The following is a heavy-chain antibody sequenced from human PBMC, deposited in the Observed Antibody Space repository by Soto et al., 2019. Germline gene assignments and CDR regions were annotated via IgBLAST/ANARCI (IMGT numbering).Heavy chain of an antibody. CDR1: GGTFSSYA. CDR2: IIPIFGTA. Sequence: SVKVSCKASGGTFSSYAISWVRQAPGQGLEWMGGIIPIFGTANYAQKFQGRVTITADESTSTAYMELSSLRSEDTAVYYCARTYSNYGFSGMDVWGRGTTVTVSS. CDR3: ARTYSNYGFSGMDV. J-gene: IGHJ6*02. D-gene: IGHD4-4*01. V-gene: IGHV1-69*13.